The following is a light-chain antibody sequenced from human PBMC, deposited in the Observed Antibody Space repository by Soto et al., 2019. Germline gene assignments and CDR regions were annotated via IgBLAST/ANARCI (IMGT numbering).Light chain of an antibody. CDR2: GAS. V-gene: IGKV3-20*01. CDR3: QQYGSSPLVT. Sequence: EIVLTQSPGTLSLSPGERASLSCRASQSVSSSYLAWYQQKPGQAPRLLIYGASSRATGTPDRFGGSGSGTDFTLTISRLEPEDFAVYYCQQYGSSPLVTFGQGTRLEIK. J-gene: IGKJ5*01. CDR1: QSVSSSY.